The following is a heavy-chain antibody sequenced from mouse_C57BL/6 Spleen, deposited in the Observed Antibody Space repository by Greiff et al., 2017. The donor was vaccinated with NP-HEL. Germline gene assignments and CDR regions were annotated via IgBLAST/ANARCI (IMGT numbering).Heavy chain of an antibody. J-gene: IGHJ4*01. CDR2: IRNKANGYTT. CDR3: ARYLHGRRYCAMDC. Sequence: EVQRVESGGGLVQPGGSLSLPCAASGFTFTDYYMSWVRQPPGKALEWLGFIRNKANGYTTEYSASVKGRFTISRDNSQSILYLQMNALRAEDSASYYCARYLHGRRYCAMDCWGQGASVTVSS. D-gene: IGHD1-1*01. CDR1: GFTFTDYY. V-gene: IGHV7-3*01.